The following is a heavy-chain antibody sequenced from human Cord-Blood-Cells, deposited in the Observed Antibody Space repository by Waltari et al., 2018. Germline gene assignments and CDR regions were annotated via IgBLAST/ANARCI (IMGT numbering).Heavy chain of an antibody. J-gene: IGHJ4*02. CDR3: ARRDYDFWSGYYFDY. D-gene: IGHD3-3*01. CDR2: IKQDGSEK. CDR1: GFTFSSYW. V-gene: IGHV3-7*01. Sequence: EVQLVESGGGLVQPGGSLRLSCAASGFTFSSYWMSWVRQAPGKGLEWVANIKQDGSEKYYVDSVKGRFTISRDNAKNSLYLQMNSLRAEDTAVYYCARRDYDFWSGYYFDYWGQGTLVTVSS.